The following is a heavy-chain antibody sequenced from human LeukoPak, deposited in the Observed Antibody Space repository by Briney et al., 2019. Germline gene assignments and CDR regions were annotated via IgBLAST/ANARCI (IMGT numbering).Heavy chain of an antibody. CDR1: GYTFTGYY. J-gene: IGHJ5*02. V-gene: IGHV1-2*02. CDR2: INPNSGGT. Sequence: ASVKVSCKASGYTFTGYYMHWVRQAPGQGREWMGWINPNSGGTNYAQKFQGRVTMTRDTSISTAYMELSRLRSDDTAVYYCARDALMITFGGVIDNNWFDPWGQGTLVTVSS. CDR3: ARDALMITFGGVIDNNWFDP. D-gene: IGHD3-16*02.